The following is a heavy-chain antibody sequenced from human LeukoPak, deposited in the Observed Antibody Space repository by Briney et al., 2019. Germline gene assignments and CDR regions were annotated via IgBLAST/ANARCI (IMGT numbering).Heavy chain of an antibody. CDR1: GFTFSSYA. J-gene: IGHJ3*02. D-gene: IGHD3-22*01. CDR3: ARDWYYYDSSGYPNDAFDI. Sequence: RTGGSLRLSCAASGFTFSSYAMHWVRQAPGKGLEWVAVIWYDGSNKYYADSVKGRFTISRDNSKNTLYLQMNSLRAEDTAVYYCARDWYYYDSSGYPNDAFDIWGQGTMVTVSS. V-gene: IGHV3-33*08. CDR2: IWYDGSNK.